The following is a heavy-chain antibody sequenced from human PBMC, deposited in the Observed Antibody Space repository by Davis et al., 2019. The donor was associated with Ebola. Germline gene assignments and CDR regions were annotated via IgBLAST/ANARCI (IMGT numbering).Heavy chain of an antibody. CDR1: GGSISSSSYY. V-gene: IGHV4-39*01. CDR3: ARRVTYYYDSSGYRHWGKFDY. J-gene: IGHJ4*02. CDR2: IYYSGST. Sequence: MPGGSLRLSCTVSGGSISSSSYYWGWIRQPPGKGLEWIGSIYYSGSTYYNPSLKSRVTISVDTSKNQFSLKLSSVTAADTAVYYCARRVTYYYDSSGYRHWGKFDYWGQGTLVTVSS. D-gene: IGHD3-22*01.